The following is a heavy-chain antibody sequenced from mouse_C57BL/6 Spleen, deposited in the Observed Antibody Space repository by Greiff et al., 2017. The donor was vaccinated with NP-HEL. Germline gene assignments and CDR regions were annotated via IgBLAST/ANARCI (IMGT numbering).Heavy chain of an antibody. V-gene: IGHV5-12*01. J-gene: IGHJ4*01. Sequence: EVQLQESGGGLVQPGGSLKLSCAASGFTFSDYYMYWVRQTPEKRLEWVAYISNGGGRTYYPDTVKGRFTISRDNAKNTLYLQMSRLKSEDTAMYYCARGGPTTGAMDYWGQGTSVTVSS. CDR2: ISNGGGRT. CDR3: ARGGPTTGAMDY. D-gene: IGHD1-1*01. CDR1: GFTFSDYY.